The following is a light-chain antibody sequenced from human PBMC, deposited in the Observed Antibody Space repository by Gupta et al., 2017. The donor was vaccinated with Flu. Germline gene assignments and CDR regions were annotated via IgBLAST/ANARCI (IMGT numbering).Light chain of an antibody. CDR3: QQSSSFPRT. Sequence: PSSVSASVGDRVTIACRASQDVGNWLAWYQQKPGEVPKLLIYGASSLQRGVPSRFSGSGSGTDFTLTIRSLQSEDFTTYYCQQSSSFPRTFGQGTRVEI. V-gene: IGKV1-12*01. CDR2: GAS. J-gene: IGKJ1*01. CDR1: QDVGNW.